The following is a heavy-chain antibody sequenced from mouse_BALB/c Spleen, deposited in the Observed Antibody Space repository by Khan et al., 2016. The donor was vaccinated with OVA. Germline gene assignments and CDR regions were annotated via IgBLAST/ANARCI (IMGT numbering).Heavy chain of an antibody. CDR2: INPTSGYT. CDR3: ARDRIDY. J-gene: IGHJ2*01. Sequence: VQLKQSGAELAKPGASVKMSCKASGYTFTSYWMHWIKQRPGQGLEWIGYINPTSGYTDYNQKFKDKATLTADKSSSTAYMQLSSLTSDDSAGYYCARDRIDYWGQGTALTVSS. CDR1: GYTFTSYW. V-gene: IGHV1-7*01.